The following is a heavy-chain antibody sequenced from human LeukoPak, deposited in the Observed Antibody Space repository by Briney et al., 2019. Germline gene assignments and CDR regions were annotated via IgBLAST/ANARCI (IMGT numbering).Heavy chain of an antibody. J-gene: IGHJ5*02. Sequence: SETLSLTCTVSGGSVSSDSFYWGWIRQPPGKGPEWIGSIYYSGSTYCNPSLKSRVTISVDTSKNQFSLKLSSVTAADTAVYYCARQRLDLWDPEFAPWGQGTLVTVSS. D-gene: IGHD2/OR15-2a*01. V-gene: IGHV4-39*01. CDR3: ARQRLDLWDPEFAP. CDR2: IYYSGST. CDR1: GGSVSSDSFY.